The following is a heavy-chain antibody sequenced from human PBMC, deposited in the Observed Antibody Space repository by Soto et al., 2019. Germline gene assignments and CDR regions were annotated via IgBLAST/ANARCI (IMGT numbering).Heavy chain of an antibody. Sequence: PVGSLRLSCAASGFTFSAYAMHWVRQAPGKGLEWVAVVSHDGTTKTHADAVKGRFTISRDNSKNTMYLQMNNLSAEDTAVYYCARERDYGDNSGAPWGQGTLVTVSS. D-gene: IGHD4-17*01. CDR2: VSHDGTTK. V-gene: IGHV3-30-3*01. CDR1: GFTFSAYA. CDR3: ARERDYGDNSGAP. J-gene: IGHJ5*02.